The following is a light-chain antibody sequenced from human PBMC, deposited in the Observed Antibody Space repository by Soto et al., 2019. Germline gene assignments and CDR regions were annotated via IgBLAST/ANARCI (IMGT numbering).Light chain of an antibody. CDR2: AAS. Sequence: DIQMTHSPSSLSASVGDRVTISCRASESISNYLNWYQQKPGQAPKLLIYAASSLQSGVPSRFSGSGSGTDFTLIISSLQPEDFATYYCQQSYSAPRTFGQGTKLEL. V-gene: IGKV1-39*01. CDR3: QQSYSAPRT. CDR1: ESISNY. J-gene: IGKJ2*01.